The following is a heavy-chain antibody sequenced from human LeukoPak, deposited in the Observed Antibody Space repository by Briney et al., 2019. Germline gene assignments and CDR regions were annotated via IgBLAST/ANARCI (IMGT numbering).Heavy chain of an antibody. Sequence: ASVKVSCKASGYTFTYFYIQWVRQAPGQGLEWMGWINPNIGGTDYAQRFQGRVTMTRDTSISTAYMELSRLTSDDTAVYYCARSDTALVSGAFDIWGQGTMVTVSS. D-gene: IGHD5-18*01. V-gene: IGHV1-2*02. CDR2: INPNIGGT. J-gene: IGHJ3*02. CDR1: GYTFTYFY. CDR3: ARSDTALVSGAFDI.